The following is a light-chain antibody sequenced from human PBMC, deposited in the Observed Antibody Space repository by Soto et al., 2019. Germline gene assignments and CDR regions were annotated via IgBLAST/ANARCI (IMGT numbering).Light chain of an antibody. J-gene: IGKJ1*01. CDR2: GAY. Sequence: VFTHSLVTLSLSPGERATLSFRASHTVSSYLAWYQKKPGKPPSLLIYGAYNTATGIPDRFSGGGAGTDFTITISRLEPEDFAVYYSHHSCRSRPFGEGTKADI. CDR3: HHSCRSRP. CDR1: HTVSSY. V-gene: IGKV3-20*01.